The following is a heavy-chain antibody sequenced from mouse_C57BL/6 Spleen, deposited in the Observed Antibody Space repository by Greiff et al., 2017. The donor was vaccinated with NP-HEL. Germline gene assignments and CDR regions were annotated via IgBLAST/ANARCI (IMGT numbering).Heavy chain of an antibody. J-gene: IGHJ2*01. CDR1: GFSLSTFGMG. CDR3: ARIAEWDYFGY. D-gene: IGHD1-3*01. Sequence: QVTLKESGPGILQPSQTLSLTCSFSGFSLSTFGMGVGWIRQPSGKGLEWLAHIWWDDAKYYNPALKSRLPISKDTSKDQVFLKVAIVDTADTATYYCARIAEWDYFGYWGQGTTLTVSS. V-gene: IGHV8-8*01. CDR2: IWWDDAK.